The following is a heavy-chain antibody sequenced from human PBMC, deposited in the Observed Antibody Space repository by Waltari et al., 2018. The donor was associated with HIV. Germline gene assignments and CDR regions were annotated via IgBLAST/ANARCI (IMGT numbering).Heavy chain of an antibody. Sequence: QITLKEPGPTLVRPTQTLTLTCSFSGFSLNTAGVSVGWIRQPPGKALEWLALIYWDDDKRYSPSLMNRLTITRDTSKNQVVLTMTSVEPVDTGTYYCAQRSEDPRSSKYYFDYWGQGTLVTVSS. CDR2: IYWDDDK. D-gene: IGHD2-15*01. CDR1: GFSLNTAGVS. V-gene: IGHV2-5*02. CDR3: AQRSEDPRSSKYYFDY. J-gene: IGHJ4*02.